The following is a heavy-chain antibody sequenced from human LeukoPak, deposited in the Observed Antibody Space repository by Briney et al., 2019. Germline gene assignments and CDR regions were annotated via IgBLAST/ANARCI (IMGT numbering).Heavy chain of an antibody. J-gene: IGHJ4*02. Sequence: PSETLSLTCTVSGASISSSSSSWGWVRQPPGKGPEWIGSIYYSGLTYDNPSLKSRGSISVDPSKNHFSLKVSSVPAADTAVYYCASGTFDDYGDYDRGDYFDHWGQGTLVTVSS. CDR3: ASGTFDDYGDYDRGDYFDH. CDR1: GASISSSSSS. V-gene: IGHV4-39*02. CDR2: IYYSGLT. D-gene: IGHD4-17*01.